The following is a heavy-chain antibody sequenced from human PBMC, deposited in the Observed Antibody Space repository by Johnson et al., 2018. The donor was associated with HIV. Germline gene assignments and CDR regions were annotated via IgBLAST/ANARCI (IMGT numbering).Heavy chain of an antibody. CDR1: GFTFSSYA. V-gene: IGHV3-30-3*01. CDR3: ARVTLGLDI. D-gene: IGHD4-23*01. CDR2: ISYDGSNK. J-gene: IGHJ3*02. Sequence: QMQLVESGGGVVQPGRSLRLSCAASGFTFSSYAMHWDRQAPGKGLEWVAVISYDGSNKYYADSVKGRLTISRDNSKNTLYLQMNSLRAEDTAVYYCARVTLGLDIWGRGTMVTVSS.